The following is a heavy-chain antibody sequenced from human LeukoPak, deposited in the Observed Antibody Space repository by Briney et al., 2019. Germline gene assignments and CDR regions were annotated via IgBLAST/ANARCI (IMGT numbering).Heavy chain of an antibody. CDR2: IYPGDPDT. CDR3: ATVFGSGRHLDWYFDL. D-gene: IGHD1-26*01. Sequence: KPGESLKISCNGSGYNFTRYWIAWGRQMPGKGLEWMGIIYPGDPDTRYSPSFQGQVTISADKYISTAYLQWSSLKASDTAMYYCATVFGSGRHLDWYFDLWGRGTLVTVSS. CDR1: GYNFTRYW. V-gene: IGHV5-51*01. J-gene: IGHJ2*01.